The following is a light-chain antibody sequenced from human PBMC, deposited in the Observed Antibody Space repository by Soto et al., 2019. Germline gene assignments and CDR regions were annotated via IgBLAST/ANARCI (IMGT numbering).Light chain of an antibody. J-gene: IGKJ4*01. CDR2: GAS. CDR1: QSISSS. CDR3: QQYNNWLT. V-gene: IGKV3-15*01. Sequence: EIAMTQSPATLSVSPGERATLSCRASQSISSSLALYQQKPGQAPRLLIYGASTRATAIPARFSGSGSGTEFTLTISSLQFGDSGIYYCQQYNNWLTFGGGTKVEI.